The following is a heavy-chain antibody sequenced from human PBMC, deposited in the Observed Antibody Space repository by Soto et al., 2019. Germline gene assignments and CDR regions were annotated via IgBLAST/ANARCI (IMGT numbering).Heavy chain of an antibody. D-gene: IGHD3-3*01. V-gene: IGHV1-69*01. J-gene: IGHJ6*02. CDR1: GGTFSSYA. Sequence: QVQLVQSGAEVKKPGSSVKVSCKASGGTFSSYAISWVRQAPGQGLEWMGGIIPIFGTADYAQKFQGRVTITADESTSTAYMELSSLRSEDTAVYYCARRSRLRFLEWLSPGGMDVCGQGTTVTVSS. CDR3: ARRSRLRFLEWLSPGGMDV. CDR2: IIPIFGTA.